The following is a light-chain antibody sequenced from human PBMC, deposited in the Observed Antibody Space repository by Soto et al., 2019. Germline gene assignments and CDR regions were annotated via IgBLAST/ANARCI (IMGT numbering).Light chain of an antibody. CDR1: SSDVGGYNY. CDR3: SSYAGSNNLGV. V-gene: IGLV2-8*01. CDR2: EVS. J-gene: IGLJ2*01. Sequence: QSALTQPPSASGSPGQSVTICCTGTSSDVGGYNYVSWYQQHPGKAPKLMIYEVSKRPSGVPDRFSGSKSGNTASLTVSGLQAEDEAAYYCSSYAGSNNLGVFGGGTKLTAL.